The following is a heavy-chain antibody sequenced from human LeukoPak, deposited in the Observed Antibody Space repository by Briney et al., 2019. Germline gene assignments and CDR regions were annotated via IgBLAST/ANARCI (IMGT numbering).Heavy chain of an antibody. CDR3: AKDGHWQQLAFDY. V-gene: IGHV3-30*18. CDR2: ISYDGSNK. D-gene: IGHD6-13*01. CDR1: EFTFKNYG. Sequence: GGSLRLSCAASEFTFKNYGMHWVRQAPGKGLEWVAVISYDGSNKYYADSVKGRFTISRDNSKNTLYLQMNSLRAEDTAVYYCAKDGHWQQLAFDYWGQGTLVTVSS. J-gene: IGHJ4*02.